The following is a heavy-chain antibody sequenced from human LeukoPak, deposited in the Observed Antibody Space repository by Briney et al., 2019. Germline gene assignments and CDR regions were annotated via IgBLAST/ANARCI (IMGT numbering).Heavy chain of an antibody. CDR2: IRQDGREE. CDR1: GFTFSNFW. J-gene: IGHJ4*02. V-gene: IGHV3-7*01. D-gene: IGHD1-1*01. CDR3: VRDRALAHFDH. Sequence: GGSLRLSCAASGFTFSNFWMSWVRQAPGRGLEWVATIRQDGREENYADSVKGRFTVSRDNAKNSTYLQMNSLGVDETVVYYCVRDRALAHFDHWGQGALVTVSS.